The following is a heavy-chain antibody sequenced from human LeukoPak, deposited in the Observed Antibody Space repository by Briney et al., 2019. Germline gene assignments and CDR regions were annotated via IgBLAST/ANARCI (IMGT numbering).Heavy chain of an antibody. CDR1: GYTFTSYG. V-gene: IGHV1-46*01. CDR2: ITPSGGGT. CDR3: ARAASGDQNYFDY. D-gene: IGHD3-10*01. J-gene: IGHJ4*02. Sequence: GASVKVSCKASGYTFTSYGISWVRQAPGQGLEWMGMITPSGGGTSYAQKFQGRVTMTRDTSTSTVYMELTSLRSEDTAVYFCARAASGDQNYFDYWGQGTLVTVSS.